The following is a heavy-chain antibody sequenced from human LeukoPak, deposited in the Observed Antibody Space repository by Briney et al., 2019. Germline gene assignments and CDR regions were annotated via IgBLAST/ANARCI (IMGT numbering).Heavy chain of an antibody. CDR3: ARRPIQLSLHNAMDI. CDR1: GFTLGDHS. Sequence: GGSLRPSFTGSGFTLGDHSINLVRQAPGKGLEWVVFIKNKSYRGITEYAASVKGRFTTPRADSAPIAYLQFNGPTAEATAVYYCARRPIQLSLHNAMDIWGQGTTVTVSS. V-gene: IGHV3-49*04. J-gene: IGHJ6*02. CDR2: IKNKSYRGIT. D-gene: IGHD5-18*01.